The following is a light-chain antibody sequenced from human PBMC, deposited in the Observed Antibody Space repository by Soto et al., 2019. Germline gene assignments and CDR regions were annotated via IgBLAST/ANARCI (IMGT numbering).Light chain of an antibody. Sequence: EMVLTQSPGTLSVSPGERATLSCRASQSVSSSYLAWYQQKPGQAPRLLISGASNRATGIPERFSGSGSGTDFTLTITRLEPEDFAVYYCQQYDNSFSFGGGTKVDI. J-gene: IGKJ4*01. CDR2: GAS. CDR1: QSVSSSY. CDR3: QQYDNSFS. V-gene: IGKV3-20*01.